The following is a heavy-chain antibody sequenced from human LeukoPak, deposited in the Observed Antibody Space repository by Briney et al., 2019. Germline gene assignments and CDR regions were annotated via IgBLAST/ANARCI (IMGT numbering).Heavy chain of an antibody. V-gene: IGHV3-74*01. CDR3: ARVGTGSYHFDY. J-gene: IGHJ4*02. CDR2: INSDGSTT. D-gene: IGHD3-16*01. CDR1: GFTFSSYW. Sequence: HPGRSLRLSCAASGFTFSSYWMHWVRQAPGKGLVWVSRINSDGSTTSYADSVKGRFSISRDNAENTLFLQMNSLGAEDTAVYYCARVGTGSYHFDYWGQGTLVTVSS.